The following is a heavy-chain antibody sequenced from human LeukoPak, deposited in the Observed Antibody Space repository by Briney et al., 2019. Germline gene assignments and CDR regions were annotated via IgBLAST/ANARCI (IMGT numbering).Heavy chain of an antibody. CDR1: GGTFSSYA. Sequence: ASVKVSCKASGGTFSSYAISWVRQAPGQGLEWMGGIIPIFGTANYAQKFQGRVTITADESTSTAYMELSSLRSEDTAVYYCARDYGDRKTYPYYYYMDVWGKGTTVTISS. D-gene: IGHD4-17*01. V-gene: IGHV1-69*13. J-gene: IGHJ6*03. CDR3: ARDYGDRKTYPYYYYMDV. CDR2: IIPIFGTA.